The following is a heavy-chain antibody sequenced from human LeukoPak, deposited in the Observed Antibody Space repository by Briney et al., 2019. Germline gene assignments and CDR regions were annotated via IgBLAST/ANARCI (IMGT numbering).Heavy chain of an antibody. Sequence: GGSLRLSCAASGFTFSSYGMHWVRQAPGKGLEWVAVISYDGSNKYYADSVKGRFTISRDNSKNTLYLQMNSLRAEDTAVYYCASLSIAVAGTSDSDFDYWGQGTLVTVSS. V-gene: IGHV3-30*03. CDR3: ASLSIAVAGTSDSDFDY. J-gene: IGHJ4*02. CDR1: GFTFSSYG. CDR2: ISYDGSNK. D-gene: IGHD6-19*01.